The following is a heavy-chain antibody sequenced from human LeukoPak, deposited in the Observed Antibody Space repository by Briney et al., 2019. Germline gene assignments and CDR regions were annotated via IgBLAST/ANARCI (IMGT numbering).Heavy chain of an antibody. V-gene: IGHV4-59*11. D-gene: IGHD5-24*01. CDR1: GGSISSHY. J-gene: IGHJ5*02. Sequence: PSETLSLTCTVSGGSISSHYWSWIRQPPGKGLEWIGYIYYSGSTNYNPSLKSRVTISVDTSKNQFSLKLSSVTAADTAVYYCARTRWLQPDPYNWFDPWGQGTLVTVSS. CDR3: ARTRWLQPDPYNWFDP. CDR2: IYYSGST.